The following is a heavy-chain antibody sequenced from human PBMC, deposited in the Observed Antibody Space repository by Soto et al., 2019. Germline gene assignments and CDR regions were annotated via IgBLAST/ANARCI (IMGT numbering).Heavy chain of an antibody. CDR3: ARGFYYDILTRPKGNDY. J-gene: IGHJ4*02. Sequence: PGGSLRLSCAASGFTFSSYSMNWVRQAPGKGLEWVSYISSSSSTIYYADSVKGRFTISRDNAKNSLYLQMNSLRAEDTAVYYCARGFYYDILTRPKGNDYWGQGTLVTVSS. V-gene: IGHV3-48*01. D-gene: IGHD3-9*01. CDR1: GFTFSSYS. CDR2: ISSSSSTI.